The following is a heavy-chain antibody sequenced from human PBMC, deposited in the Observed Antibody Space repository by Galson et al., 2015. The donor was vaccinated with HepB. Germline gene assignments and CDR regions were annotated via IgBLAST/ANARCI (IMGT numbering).Heavy chain of an antibody. CDR1: GYSFTNYW. D-gene: IGHD5-12*01. Sequence: QSGAEVKKPGQSLRISCQGSGYSFTNYWINWVRQMPGKGLEWMGTIDPSDSYTNYSPSFQGHVTISADKSISTAYLQWSNLKASDTAMYYCARQYNGYGIWGQGTLVTVSS. J-gene: IGHJ4*02. CDR3: ARQYNGYGI. V-gene: IGHV5-10-1*01. CDR2: IDPSDSYT.